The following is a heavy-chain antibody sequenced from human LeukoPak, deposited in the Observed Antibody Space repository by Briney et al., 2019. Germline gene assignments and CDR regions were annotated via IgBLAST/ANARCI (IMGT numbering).Heavy chain of an antibody. CDR3: ARAQPATTDAFDI. V-gene: IGHV3-11*06. Sequence: PGGSLRLSCAASGFTFSDYYMSWIRQAPGKGLEWVSSISSSSSYIYYADSVKGRFTISRDNAKNSLYLQMNSLRAEDTAVYYCARAQPATTDAFDIWGQGTMVTVSS. CDR2: ISSSSSYI. D-gene: IGHD6-25*01. CDR1: GFTFSDYY. J-gene: IGHJ3*02.